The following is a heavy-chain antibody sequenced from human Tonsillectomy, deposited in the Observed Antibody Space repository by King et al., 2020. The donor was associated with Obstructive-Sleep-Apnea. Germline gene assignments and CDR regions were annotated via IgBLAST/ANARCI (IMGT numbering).Heavy chain of an antibody. CDR3: ARCVIPTYYFDS. V-gene: IGHV4-31*03. CDR2: IYYSGTT. D-gene: IGHD3-16*02. CDR1: GGSISSGGYF. Sequence: VQLQESGPGLVKSSQTLSLTCTVSGGSISSGGYFWSWIRQHPGKGLEWIAYIYYSGTTYYNPSLKSRVTMSLDTSKNHFSLKLNSVTAADTAVYYCARCVIPTYYFDSWGQGTLVTVSS. J-gene: IGHJ4*02.